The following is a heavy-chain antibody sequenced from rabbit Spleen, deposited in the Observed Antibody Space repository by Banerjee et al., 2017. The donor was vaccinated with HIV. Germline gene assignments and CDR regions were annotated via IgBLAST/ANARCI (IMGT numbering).Heavy chain of an antibody. CDR1: GFSFTSGYY. J-gene: IGHJ4*01. Sequence: QQLVESGGGLVKPGASLTLTCKASGFSFTSGYYMSWVRQAPGKGLEWIGCIGAGTGTTYYASWAKGRFTISKTSSTTVTLQMTSLTAADAASYFCARDLTDVIGWNFGWWGPGTLVTVS. V-gene: IGHV1S40*01. CDR3: ARDLTDVIGWNFGW. D-gene: IGHD1-1*01. CDR2: IGAGTGTT.